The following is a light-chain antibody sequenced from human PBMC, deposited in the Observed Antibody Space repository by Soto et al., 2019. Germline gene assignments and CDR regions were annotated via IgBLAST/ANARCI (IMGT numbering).Light chain of an antibody. CDR1: QSISSW. J-gene: IGKJ3*01. CDR3: QQYNSGPS. V-gene: IGKV1-5*03. Sequence: DIQMTQSPSTLSASVGDRVTITCRASQSISSWLAWYQQKPGKAPKLLIYKASSLESGVPSRFSGSGSGTEFTLTISSLQPDDFATYYCQQYNSGPSFGTGTKVDIK. CDR2: KAS.